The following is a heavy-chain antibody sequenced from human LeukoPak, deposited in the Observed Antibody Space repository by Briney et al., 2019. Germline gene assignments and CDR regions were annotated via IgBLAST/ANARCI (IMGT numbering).Heavy chain of an antibody. CDR3: ARMTINWFDP. Sequence: RPSETLSLXCTVSGGSISSYYWSWIRQPPGKGLEWIGYIYYSGSTNYNPSLKSRVTISVDTSKNQFSLKLSSVTAADTAVYYCARMTINWFDPWGQGTLVTVSS. CDR2: IYYSGST. J-gene: IGHJ5*02. CDR1: GGSISSYY. D-gene: IGHD4/OR15-4a*01. V-gene: IGHV4-59*01.